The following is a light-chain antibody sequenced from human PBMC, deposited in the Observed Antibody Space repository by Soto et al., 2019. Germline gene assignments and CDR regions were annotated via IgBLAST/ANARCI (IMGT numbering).Light chain of an antibody. CDR1: SSDVGGYNY. Sequence: QSVLTQPPSASGSPGQSVTISCTGTSSDVGGYNYVSWYQQHPGKVPKLMIYEVSKRPSGVPDRFSGSKSGNTASLTVSGLQADDEADYYCSSYAGRNNVVFGGGTKLAVL. J-gene: IGLJ2*01. V-gene: IGLV2-8*01. CDR2: EVS. CDR3: SSYAGRNNVV.